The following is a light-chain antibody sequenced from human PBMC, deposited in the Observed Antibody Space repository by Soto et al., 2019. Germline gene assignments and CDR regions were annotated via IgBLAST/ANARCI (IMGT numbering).Light chain of an antibody. J-gene: IGKJ4*01. CDR3: QQRSNWPLT. Sequence: EIVLTQSPATLSLSPGERATLSCRASQSVSSYLAWYQQKPGQAPRLLIYDASNRATGIPARFSGSGSGTAFTLTISSLEPEDGAVYYCQQRSNWPLTFGGGTKVEIK. V-gene: IGKV3-11*01. CDR2: DAS. CDR1: QSVSSY.